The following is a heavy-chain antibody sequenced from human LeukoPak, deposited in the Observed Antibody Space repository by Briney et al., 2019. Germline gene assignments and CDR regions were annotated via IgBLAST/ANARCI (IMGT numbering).Heavy chain of an antibody. CDR1: GFPFGGYS. CDR3: SRARGDGYKPLDY. Sequence: GGSLRLSGAAPGFPFGGYSMNWVRQAPGKGLEWVSSISSSSGYIYLAGSVKGRVTISRDNAKHSLYLQLNSLRAEDAAVYFCSRARGDGYKPLDYWGQGTLVTVSS. J-gene: IGHJ4*02. V-gene: IGHV3-21*01. CDR2: ISSSSGYI. D-gene: IGHD5-24*01.